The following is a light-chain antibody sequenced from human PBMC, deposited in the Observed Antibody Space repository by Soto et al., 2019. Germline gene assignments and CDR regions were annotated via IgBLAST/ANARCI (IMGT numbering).Light chain of an antibody. CDR3: QSFDSSLSASV. V-gene: IGLV1-40*01. CDR1: SSNIGAGYN. Sequence: QSVLTQPPSVSGAPGQRVTISCTGSSSNIGAGYNVHWYQQLPGTAPKLLIYGNNNRPSGVPDRFSGSKSGTSASLVITGLLAEDEADYYCQSFDSSLSASVLGGGTKLTVL. CDR2: GNN. J-gene: IGLJ2*01.